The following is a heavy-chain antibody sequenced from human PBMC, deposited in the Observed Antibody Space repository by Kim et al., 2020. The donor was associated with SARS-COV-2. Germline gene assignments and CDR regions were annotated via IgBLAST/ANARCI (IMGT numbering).Heavy chain of an antibody. CDR2: INHSGST. Sequence: SETLSLTCAVYGGSFSGYYWSWIRQPPGKGLEWIGEINHSGSTNYNPSLKSRVTISVDTSKNQFSLKLSSVTAADTAVYYCARRGYSGYDYRPYYGMDVWGQGTTVTVSS. CDR3: ARRGYSGYDYRPYYGMDV. V-gene: IGHV4-34*01. J-gene: IGHJ6*02. CDR1: GGSFSGYY. D-gene: IGHD5-12*01.